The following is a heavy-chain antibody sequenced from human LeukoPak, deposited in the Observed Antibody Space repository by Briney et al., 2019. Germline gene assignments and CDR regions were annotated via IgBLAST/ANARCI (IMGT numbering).Heavy chain of an antibody. CDR3: ARGASYGDYPDY. Sequence: PSETLSLTCTVSGGSISSSSYYWSWIRQPPGKGLEWIGYIYYSGSTNYNPSLKSRVTISVDTSKNQFSLKLSSVTAADTAVYYCARGASYGDYPDYWGQGTLVTVSS. D-gene: IGHD4-17*01. CDR2: IYYSGST. CDR1: GGSISSSSYY. V-gene: IGHV4-61*01. J-gene: IGHJ4*02.